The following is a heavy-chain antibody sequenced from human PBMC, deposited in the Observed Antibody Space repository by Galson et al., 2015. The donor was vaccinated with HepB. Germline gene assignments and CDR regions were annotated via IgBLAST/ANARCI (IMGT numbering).Heavy chain of an antibody. D-gene: IGHD2-15*01. J-gene: IGHJ4*02. Sequence: RAISGDSVSSNSAAWNWIRQSPSRGLEWLGRTYYRSKWYNDYAVSVKSRITINPDTSKNQFSLQLNSVTPEDTAVYYCARDYCSGGSCYEDYWGQGTLVTVSS. CDR1: GDSVSSNSAA. CDR2: TYYRSKWYN. V-gene: IGHV6-1*01. CDR3: ARDYCSGGSCYEDY.